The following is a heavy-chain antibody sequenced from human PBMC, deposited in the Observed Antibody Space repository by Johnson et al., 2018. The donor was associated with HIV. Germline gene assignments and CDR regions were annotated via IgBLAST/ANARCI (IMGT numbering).Heavy chain of an antibody. V-gene: IGHV3-30*18. J-gene: IGHJ3*02. D-gene: IGHD6-6*01. CDR1: GFTFSKYG. Sequence: QVQLVESGGGVVQPGRSLRLSCAASGFTFSKYGMRWVRQAPGKGLEWVAVISYEGNNKYYAESVKGRFTISRDNSKNALYLKMNSLRAEATAVYYCAKGPNGQLDDAFHIWGQGTMVTVSS. CDR3: AKGPNGQLDDAFHI. CDR2: ISYEGNNK.